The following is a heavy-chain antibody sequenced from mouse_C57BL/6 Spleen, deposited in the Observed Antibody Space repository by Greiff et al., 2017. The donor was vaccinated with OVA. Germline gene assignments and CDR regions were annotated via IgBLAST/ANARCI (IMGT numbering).Heavy chain of an antibody. J-gene: IGHJ3*01. CDR3: ARRWDGAY. D-gene: IGHD4-1*01. CDR2: IDPSDSYT. CDR1: GYTFTSYW. V-gene: IGHV1-50*01. Sequence: VQLQQSGAELVKPGASVKLSCKASGYTFTSYWMQWVKQRPGQGLEWIGEIDPSDSYTNYNQKFKGKATLTVDTSSSTAYMQLSSLTSEDSAVYYCARRWDGAYWGQGTLVTVSA.